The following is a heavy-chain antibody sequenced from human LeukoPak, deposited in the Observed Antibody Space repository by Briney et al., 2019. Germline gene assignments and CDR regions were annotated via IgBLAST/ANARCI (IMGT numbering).Heavy chain of an antibody. CDR3: ARGFYMDV. Sequence: PSETLSLTCTVSGGSISSHYWSWIRQPPGKGLEWIGYIYYSGSTNYNPSLKSRVTISVDTSKNQFSVKLGSVTAADTAVYYCARGFYMDVWGKGTTVTVSS. V-gene: IGHV4-59*11. J-gene: IGHJ6*03. CDR1: GGSISSHY. CDR2: IYYSGST.